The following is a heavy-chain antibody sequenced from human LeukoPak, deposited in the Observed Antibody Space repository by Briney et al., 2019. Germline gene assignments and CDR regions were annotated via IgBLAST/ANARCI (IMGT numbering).Heavy chain of an antibody. CDR3: AVGGLYYYDSSGYYPFDY. D-gene: IGHD3-22*01. CDR2: MNPNSGNT. CDR1: GYTFTSYD. J-gene: IGHJ4*02. V-gene: IGHV1-8*01. Sequence: GASVKVPCKASGYTFTSYDINWVRQATGQGLEWMGWMNPNSGNTGYAQKFQGRVTMTRNTSISTAYMELSSLRSEDTAVYYCAVGGLYYYDSSGYYPFDYWGQGTLVTFSS.